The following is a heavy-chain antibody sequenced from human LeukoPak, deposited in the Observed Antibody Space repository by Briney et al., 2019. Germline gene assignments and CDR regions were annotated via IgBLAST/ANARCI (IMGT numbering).Heavy chain of an antibody. Sequence: SETLSLTCSVSGDSVSSNNYYWGWIRQPPGKGLEWIGSIYYSESSSYYPSPKSRVTISVDTSKNQFSLRLSSVTAADTAVYYCARHMVRGVIISDFWGQGILVTVSS. CDR1: GDSVSSNNYY. CDR2: IYYSESS. CDR3: ARHMVRGVIISDF. V-gene: IGHV4-39*01. D-gene: IGHD3-10*01. J-gene: IGHJ4*02.